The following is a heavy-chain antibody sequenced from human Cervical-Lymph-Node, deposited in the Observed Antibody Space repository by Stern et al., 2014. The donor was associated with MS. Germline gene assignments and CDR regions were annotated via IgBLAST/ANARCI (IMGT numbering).Heavy chain of an antibody. CDR1: GGTFSSSYA. Sequence: QVQLVQSGAEVKKPASSVKVSCKASGGTFSSSYAVSWVRQAPGQGLEWMVRIIPLVGLPNYAQKFQTRLTITADKSTSTVYMELSSLTSEDTAVYYCARGIVTNRPAATLHNLFDHWGQGTLVTVSS. J-gene: IGHJ5*02. CDR2: IIPLVGLP. CDR3: ARGIVTNRPAATLHNLFDH. D-gene: IGHD2-15*01. V-gene: IGHV1-69*09.